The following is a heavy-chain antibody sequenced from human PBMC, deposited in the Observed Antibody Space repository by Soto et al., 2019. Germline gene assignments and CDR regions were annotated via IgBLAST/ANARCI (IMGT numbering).Heavy chain of an antibody. Sequence: QVHLVQSGAEVKKPGSSVNVSCKASGGTFSNYVITWVRQAPGQGLEWVGRIIPIFVTTNVAQKFQGRVTITADESTTTAYMELSGLRSDDTAVYYCAKDGGADGYFGNWLDPWGQGTLVTVSS. D-gene: IGHD5-12*01. CDR1: GGTFSNYV. CDR3: AKDGGADGYFGNWLDP. J-gene: IGHJ5*02. V-gene: IGHV1-69*15. CDR2: IIPIFVTT.